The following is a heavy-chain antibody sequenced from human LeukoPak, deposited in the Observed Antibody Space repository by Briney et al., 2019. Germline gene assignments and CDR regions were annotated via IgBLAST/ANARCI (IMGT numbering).Heavy chain of an antibody. CDR3: ARLGYCSGGSCYPFDP. CDR2: IYYSGST. J-gene: IGHJ5*02. Sequence: PSETLSLTCAVSGGSISSGGYSWSWIRQPPGKGLEWIGYIYYSGSTYYNPSLKSRVTISVDTSKNQFSLELSSVTAADTAVYYCARLGYCSGGSCYPFDPWGQGTLVTVSS. D-gene: IGHD2-15*01. CDR1: GGSISSGGYS. V-gene: IGHV4-31*11.